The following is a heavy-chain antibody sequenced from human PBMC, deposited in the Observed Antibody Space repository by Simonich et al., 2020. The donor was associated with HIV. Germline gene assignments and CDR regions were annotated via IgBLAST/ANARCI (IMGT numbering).Heavy chain of an antibody. Sequence: QVQLQESGPGLVKPSETLSLTCAVSGYSISSGYSWGCIRQPPGKGLEWIGSISHSESTYDNPSLKRRVTISVDTSKNQFSLRLRSVTAADTAVYYCAREGADTTMVNWGQGTLVTVSS. V-gene: IGHV4-38-2*02. CDR1: GYSISSGYS. J-gene: IGHJ4*02. CDR2: ISHSEST. CDR3: AREGADTTMVN. D-gene: IGHD5-18*01.